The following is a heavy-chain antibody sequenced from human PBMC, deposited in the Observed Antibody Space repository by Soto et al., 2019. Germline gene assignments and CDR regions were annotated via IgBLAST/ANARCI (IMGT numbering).Heavy chain of an antibody. J-gene: IGHJ6*02. Sequence: PGGSLRLSRAASGFTFSSYGMHWVRQAPGKGLEWVAVISYDGSNKYYADSVKGRFTISRDNSKNTLYLQMNSLRAEDTAVYYCAKESGDYATHYYYGMDVWGQGTTVTVSS. CDR1: GFTFSSYG. CDR3: AKESGDYATHYYYGMDV. CDR2: ISYDGSNK. V-gene: IGHV3-30*18. D-gene: IGHD4-17*01.